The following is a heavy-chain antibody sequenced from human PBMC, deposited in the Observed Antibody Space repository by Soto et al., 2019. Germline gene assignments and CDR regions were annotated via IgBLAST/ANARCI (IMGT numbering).Heavy chain of an antibody. Sequence: QVQLQESGPGLVEPSQTLSLTCTVSGDSISSGYFWSWIRQSPGKGLEWIGHTYNSGTTYNNPSLRSRGTISIDPSRNQFPLRLTSVTAADAAVYYCTRGPSADKIDYWGQGTLVTVSS. V-gene: IGHV4-30-4*01. CDR2: TYNSGTT. D-gene: IGHD3-3*01. CDR1: GDSISSGYF. J-gene: IGHJ4*02. CDR3: TRGPSADKIDY.